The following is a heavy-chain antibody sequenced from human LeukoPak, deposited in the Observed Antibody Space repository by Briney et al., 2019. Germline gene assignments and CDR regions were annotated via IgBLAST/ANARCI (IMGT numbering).Heavy chain of an antibody. V-gene: IGHV4-38-2*02. J-gene: IGHJ4*02. Sequence: SETLSLTCSVSDYSIMDGYYWGWVRQSPGKGLEWIGSIFHSGRTSYNPSLKSRVTMSVDTSKNQFSLKLNSVAAADTAIYYCARDVAGLYYFDYWGQGTLVTVSS. D-gene: IGHD2-15*01. CDR3: ARDVAGLYYFDY. CDR1: DYSIMDGYY. CDR2: IFHSGRT.